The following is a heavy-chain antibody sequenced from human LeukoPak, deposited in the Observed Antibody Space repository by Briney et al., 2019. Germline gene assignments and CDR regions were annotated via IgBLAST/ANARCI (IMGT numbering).Heavy chain of an antibody. V-gene: IGHV1-2*02. Sequence: ASVKVSRKASGYTFTGNNMHWVRQAPGQGLEWMGWINPNSGGTNYAQKFQGRGTMTRDTSISTAYMELSRLRSDDTAVYYCARDMTTVTTYHYYCYYMDVWGKGTTVTISS. CDR3: ARDMTTVTTYHYYCYYMDV. D-gene: IGHD4-17*01. CDR2: INPNSGGT. CDR1: GYTFTGNN. J-gene: IGHJ6*03.